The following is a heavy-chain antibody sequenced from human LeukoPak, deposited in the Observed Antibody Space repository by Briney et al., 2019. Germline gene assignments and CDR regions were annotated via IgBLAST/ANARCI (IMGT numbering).Heavy chain of an antibody. CDR2: IKEDGSER. V-gene: IGHV3-7*01. CDR1: GFTFSSYW. J-gene: IGHJ4*02. CDR3: TTRSPARYCSDGACYSSADY. Sequence: PGGSLRLSCAASGFTFSSYWMSWVRQAPGKGLEWVANIKEDGSERYYVDSVQGRFTISRDNAKNSLYLQMNSLRAEDTAVYYCTTRSPARYCSDGACYSSADYWGQGTLVTVSP. D-gene: IGHD2-15*01.